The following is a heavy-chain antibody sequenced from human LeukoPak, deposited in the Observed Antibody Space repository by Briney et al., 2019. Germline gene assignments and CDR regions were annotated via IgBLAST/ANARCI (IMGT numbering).Heavy chain of an antibody. CDR2: IIPILGTA. CDR3: ARASRYYDILTGYYRSYYYYGMDV. CDR1: GGTFSSYA. Sequence: SVKVSCKASGGTFSSYAISWVRQAPGQGLEWMGGIIPILGTANYAQKFQGRVTITADESTSTAYMELSSLRSEDTAVYYCARASRYYDILTGYYRSYYYYGMDVWGKGTTVTVSS. V-gene: IGHV1-69*01. J-gene: IGHJ6*04. D-gene: IGHD3-9*01.